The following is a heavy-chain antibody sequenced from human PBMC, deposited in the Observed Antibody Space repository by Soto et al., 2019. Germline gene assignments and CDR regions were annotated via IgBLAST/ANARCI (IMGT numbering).Heavy chain of an antibody. Sequence: EVQLVQSGAEVKKPGESLRISCKGSGYSFTSYWISWVRQMPGKGLEWMGRIDPSDCYTNYSPSFQGHVTISADKSISTAYLQWSSLKASDTAMYYCASPGLLWFGTRRSYYYYGMDVWGQGTTVTVSS. J-gene: IGHJ6*02. D-gene: IGHD3-10*01. CDR1: GYSFTSYW. CDR3: ASPGLLWFGTRRSYYYYGMDV. CDR2: IDPSDCYT. V-gene: IGHV5-10-1*03.